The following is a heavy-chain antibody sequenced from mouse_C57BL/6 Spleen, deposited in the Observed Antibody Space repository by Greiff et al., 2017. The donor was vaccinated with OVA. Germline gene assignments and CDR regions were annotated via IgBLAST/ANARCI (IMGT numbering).Heavy chain of an antibody. CDR2: INPNNGGT. CDR1: GYTFTDYN. D-gene: IGHD2-3*01. J-gene: IGHJ2*01. CDR3: ASQDGDGYYPLDY. Sequence: EVQLQESGPELVKPGASVKMSCKASGYTFTDYNMHWVKQSHGKSLVWIGYINPNNGGTSYNQKFKGKATLTVNKSSSTAYMELRSLTSEDSAVYYCASQDGDGYYPLDYWGQGTTLTVSS. V-gene: IGHV1-22*01.